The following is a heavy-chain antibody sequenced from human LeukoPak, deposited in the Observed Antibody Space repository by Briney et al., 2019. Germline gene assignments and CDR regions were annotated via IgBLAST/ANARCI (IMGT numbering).Heavy chain of an antibody. V-gene: IGHV1-69*13. Sequence: GASVKVSCKASGGTFSSYAISWVRQAPGQGLEWMGGIIPIFGTANYAQKFQGRVTITADESTSTAYMELSSLRSEDTAVYYCAREGEAAAGFKSWGQGTLVTVSS. CDR2: IIPIFGTA. CDR1: GGTFSSYA. J-gene: IGHJ4*02. CDR3: AREGEAAAGFKS. D-gene: IGHD6-13*01.